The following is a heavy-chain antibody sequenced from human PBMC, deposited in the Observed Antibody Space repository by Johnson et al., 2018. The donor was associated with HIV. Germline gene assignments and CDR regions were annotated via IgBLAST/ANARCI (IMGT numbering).Heavy chain of an antibody. CDR1: GFTFSSYG. Sequence: VQLVESGGGVVQPGRSLRLSCAASGFTFSSYGMHWVRQAPGKGLEWVAVIWYDGSNKYYADYVKGRFTISRDNSKNTLYLQMNSLRAEDTAVYYCAKPSTESAFDIWGQGTMVTVSS. CDR2: IWYDGSNK. CDR3: AKPSTESAFDI. D-gene: IGHD1-1*01. V-gene: IGHV3-33*06. J-gene: IGHJ3*02.